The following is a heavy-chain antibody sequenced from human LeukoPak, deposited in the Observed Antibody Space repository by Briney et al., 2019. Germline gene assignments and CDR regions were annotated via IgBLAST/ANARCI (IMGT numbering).Heavy chain of an antibody. J-gene: IGHJ4*02. CDR2: ISYDGSNK. D-gene: IGHD6-19*01. CDR3: AREEEQWLFPILDY. V-gene: IGHV3-30-3*01. CDR1: GFTFSSYA. Sequence: GGSLRLSCAASGFTFSSYAMHWVRQAPGKGLEWVAVISYDGSNKYYADSVKGRFTISRDNSKNTLYLQMNSLRAEDTAVYYCAREEEQWLFPILDYWGQGTLVTVSS.